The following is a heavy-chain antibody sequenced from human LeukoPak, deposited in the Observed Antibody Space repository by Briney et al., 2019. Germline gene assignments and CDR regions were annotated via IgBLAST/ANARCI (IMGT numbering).Heavy chain of an antibody. D-gene: IGHD3-3*01. Sequence: PGGSLRLSCAASGFTFSSYGTHWVRQAPGKGLEWVAFIRYDGSNKYYADSVKGRFTISRDNSKNTLYLQMNSLRAEDTAVYYCAKARITIFGVAKDPFDYWGQGTLVTISS. CDR3: AKARITIFGVAKDPFDY. J-gene: IGHJ4*02. CDR2: IRYDGSNK. CDR1: GFTFSSYG. V-gene: IGHV3-30*02.